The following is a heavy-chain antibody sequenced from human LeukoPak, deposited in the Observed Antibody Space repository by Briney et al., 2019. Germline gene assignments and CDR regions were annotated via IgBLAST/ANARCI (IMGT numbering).Heavy chain of an antibody. D-gene: IGHD1-26*01. J-gene: IGHJ3*02. Sequence: GGSLRLSCAASGFTFSDYYMSWVRQAPGKGLEWVSVIYSGGSTYYADSVRGRFTISRDNSKNTLYLQMNSLRAEDTAVYYCARDRRWELLPAFDIWGQGTMVTVSS. V-gene: IGHV3-66*01. CDR1: GFTFSDYY. CDR2: IYSGGST. CDR3: ARDRRWELLPAFDI.